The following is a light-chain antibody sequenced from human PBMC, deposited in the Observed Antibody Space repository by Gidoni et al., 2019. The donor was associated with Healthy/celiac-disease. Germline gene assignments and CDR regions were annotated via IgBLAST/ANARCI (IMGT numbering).Light chain of an antibody. J-gene: IGLJ2*01. V-gene: IGLV1-44*01. CDR2: SNN. CDR3: AAWDDSLNVV. CDR1: SSNIGSNT. Sequence: QSVLTQPPSASAPPGQRVTISCSGSSSNIGSNTVNWYQQLPGTAPKLLIYSNNQRPSGVPDRFSGSKSGTSASLAISGLQSEDEADYYCAAWDDSLNVVFGGGTKLTVL.